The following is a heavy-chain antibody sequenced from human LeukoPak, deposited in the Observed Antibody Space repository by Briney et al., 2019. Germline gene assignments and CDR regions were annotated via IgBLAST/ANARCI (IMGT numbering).Heavy chain of an antibody. CDR3: AREDCSGGSCYPSY. V-gene: IGHV4-39*07. Sequence: SETLSLTCTVSGGSISSSSYSWGWIRQPPGKGLEWIGTIYYSGSTYQNPSLKSRVITSVDMSKNQFSLKLNSVTAADTAVYYCAREDCSGGSCYPSYWGQGTLVTVSS. J-gene: IGHJ4*02. CDR2: IYYSGST. D-gene: IGHD2-15*01. CDR1: GGSISSSSYS.